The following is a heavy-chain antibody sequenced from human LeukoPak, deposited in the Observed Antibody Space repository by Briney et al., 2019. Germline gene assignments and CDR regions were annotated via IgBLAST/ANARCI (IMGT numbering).Heavy chain of an antibody. Sequence: GGSLRLSCAASGFTFRSYAMSWGRQAPGEGLEWVSAISGSGGSTYYADSVKGRFTISRDNSKNTLYLQMNSLRAEDTAVYYCAKYVSAKGPPYALDVWGQGTTVTVSS. CDR2: ISGSGGST. CDR1: GFTFRSYA. V-gene: IGHV3-23*01. CDR3: AKYVSAKGPPYALDV. J-gene: IGHJ6*02. D-gene: IGHD2/OR15-2a*01.